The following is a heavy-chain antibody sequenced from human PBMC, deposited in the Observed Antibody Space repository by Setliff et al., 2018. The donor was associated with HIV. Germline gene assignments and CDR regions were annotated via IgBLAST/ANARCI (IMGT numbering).Heavy chain of an antibody. J-gene: IGHJ4*02. Sequence: PGESLKISCKGTGYSFNTYWIGWVRQMPGKGLEWMGIMYPGDSDHRYSPSFQGQVTISADKSIRTAYLQWSSLKASDTAMYYCALGYYRILGVDFDYWGQGTLVTVSS. CDR2: MYPGDSDH. CDR3: ALGYYRILGVDFDY. D-gene: IGHD3-16*01. V-gene: IGHV5-51*01. CDR1: GYSFNTYW.